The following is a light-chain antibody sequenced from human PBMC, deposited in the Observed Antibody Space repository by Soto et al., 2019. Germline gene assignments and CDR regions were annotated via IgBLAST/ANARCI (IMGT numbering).Light chain of an antibody. Sequence: NLLTHSPGALSLSPGERAAVCCRASQTVTNSHLAWYQHKPGQAPRLLIYDAVTRATGIPDRFTGSGFGKELTTTISRMEPEDFEVYYCKMYGTSNKKFGQGTK. CDR1: QTVTNSH. V-gene: IGKV3-20*01. CDR3: KMYGTSNKK. J-gene: IGKJ1*01. CDR2: DAV.